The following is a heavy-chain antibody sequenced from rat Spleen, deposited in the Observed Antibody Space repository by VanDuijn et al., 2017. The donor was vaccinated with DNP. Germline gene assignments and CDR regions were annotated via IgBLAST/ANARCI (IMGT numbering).Heavy chain of an antibody. J-gene: IGHJ2*01. CDR3: ARDSLTTEGLDY. CDR2: ISSDGSHT. V-gene: IGHV5-7*01. Sequence: EVQLVESGGGLVQPGRSLKLSCAGSGFTFSDYYMAWVRQTPTKGLDWVASISSDGSHTYYRDSVQGRFTISRDNAKSTLYLQMDSLRSEETATYYCARDSLTTEGLDYWGQGVMVTVSS. CDR1: GFTFSDYY. D-gene: IGHD1-11*01.